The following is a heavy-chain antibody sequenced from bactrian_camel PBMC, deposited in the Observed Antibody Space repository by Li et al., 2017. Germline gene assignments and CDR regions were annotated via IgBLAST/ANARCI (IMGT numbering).Heavy chain of an antibody. D-gene: IGHD2*01. J-gene: IGHJ4*01. CDR2: IYSGGSNT. CDR1: GFTFSSYY. Sequence: VQLVESGGGLVQPGGSLRLSCAASGFTFSSYYMSWVRQAPGKGLEWVSMIYSGGSNTYYADSVKGRFTITKDNAKNTLYLQMKSLKPEDTAMYYCAAEPDIAVGGGYCYATVKGNDYNYWGQGTQVTVS. CDR3: AAEPDIAVGGGYCYATVKGNDYNY. V-gene: IGHV3-2*01.